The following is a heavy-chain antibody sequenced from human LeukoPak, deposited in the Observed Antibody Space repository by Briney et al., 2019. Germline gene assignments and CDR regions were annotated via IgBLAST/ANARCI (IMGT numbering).Heavy chain of an antibody. V-gene: IGHV3-7*04. CDR2: IKQDGSKK. D-gene: IGHD5-24*01. Sequence: PGRSLRLSCVASGFLFSSYWMTWVRQAPGKGLEWVANIKQDGSKKSYVDSVKGRFTISRDNAKNSLYLQMNSLRAEDTAIYYCTRVGYIDEGIDYWGQGTLVTVSS. J-gene: IGHJ4*02. CDR3: TRVGYIDEGIDY. CDR1: GFLFSSYW.